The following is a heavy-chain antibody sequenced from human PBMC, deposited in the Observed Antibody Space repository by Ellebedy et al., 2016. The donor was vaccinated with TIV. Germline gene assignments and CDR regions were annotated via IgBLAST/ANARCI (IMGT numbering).Heavy chain of an antibody. CDR2: ISGDGRTT. D-gene: IGHD1-26*01. CDR1: GFIFKNFL. Sequence: PGGSLRLSCGASGFIFKNFLMYWVRQAPGKGPEWVSRISGDGRTTNYADSVKGRFSISRDNANNMVYLQMNSLRVEDTAVYYCARDGGSYSDFDYWGQGTLVTVSS. J-gene: IGHJ4*02. CDR3: ARDGGSYSDFDY. V-gene: IGHV3-74*01.